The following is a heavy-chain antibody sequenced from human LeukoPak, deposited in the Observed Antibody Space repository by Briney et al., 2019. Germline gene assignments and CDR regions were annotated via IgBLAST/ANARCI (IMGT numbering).Heavy chain of an antibody. CDR2: IILILGIA. CDR3: AREEEIVVVPAAIWFDP. J-gene: IGHJ5*02. V-gene: IGHV1-69*04. CDR1: GYTFTSYG. Sequence: SVKVSCKASGYTFTSYGNSWVRHAPGQGLEWMGRIILILGIANYAQKFQGRGTITADKSTSTAYMELSSLRSEDTAVYYCAREEEIVVVPAAIWFDPWGQGTLVTVSS. D-gene: IGHD2-2*02.